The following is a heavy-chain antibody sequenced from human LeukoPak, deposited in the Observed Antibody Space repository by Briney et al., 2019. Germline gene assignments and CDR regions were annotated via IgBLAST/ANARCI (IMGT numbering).Heavy chain of an antibody. CDR3: ARRAYGDSPNDY. V-gene: IGHV4-59*08. Sequence: PSETLSLICTVSGGSISSYYWSWIRQPPGKGLEWIGYIYYSGSTNYNPSLKSRVTISVDTSKNQFSLKLSSVTAADTAVYYCARRAYGDSPNDYWGQGTLVSVSS. J-gene: IGHJ4*02. CDR2: IYYSGST. CDR1: GGSISSYY. D-gene: IGHD4-17*01.